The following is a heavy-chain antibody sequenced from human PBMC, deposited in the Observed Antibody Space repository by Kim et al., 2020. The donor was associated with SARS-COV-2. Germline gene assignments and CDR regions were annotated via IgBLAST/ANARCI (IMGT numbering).Heavy chain of an antibody. D-gene: IGHD2-2*01. Sequence: SETLSLTCTVSGGSISSYYWSWIRQPPGKGLEWIGYIYYSGSTNYNPSLKSRVTISVDTSKNQFSLKLSSVTAADTAVYYCARGRVVPAAFDYWGQGTLVTVSS. CDR2: IYYSGST. CDR3: ARGRVVPAAFDY. V-gene: IGHV4-59*01. J-gene: IGHJ4*02. CDR1: GGSISSYY.